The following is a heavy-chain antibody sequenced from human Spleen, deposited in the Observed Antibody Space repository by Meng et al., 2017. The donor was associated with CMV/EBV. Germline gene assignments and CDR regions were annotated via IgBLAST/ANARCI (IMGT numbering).Heavy chain of an antibody. CDR3: ARGASGGISFYYGMDV. J-gene: IGHJ6*02. V-gene: IGHV3-48*03. Sequence: GESLKISCSASELIFSGYEMNWVRQAPGKGLEWISYISSSSSTVYYADFVKGRFTISRDNAKNSLFLQMNSLRAEDTAIYYCARGASGGISFYYGMDVWGQGITVTVSS. CDR1: ELIFSGYE. CDR2: ISSSSSTV. D-gene: IGHD2-15*01.